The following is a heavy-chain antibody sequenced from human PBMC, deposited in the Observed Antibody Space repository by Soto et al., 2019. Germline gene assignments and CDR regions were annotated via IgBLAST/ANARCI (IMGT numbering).Heavy chain of an antibody. J-gene: IGHJ5*02. Sequence: PSETLSLTCTVSGGSISSGDYYWSWIRQPPGKGLGWIGYIYYSGSTYYNPSLKSRVTISVDTSKNQFSLKLSSVTAADTAVYYCARGGPYFNWNDVKNWYDPWGQGTLVTVSS. CDR1: GGSISSGDYY. CDR2: IYYSGST. V-gene: IGHV4-30-4*01. D-gene: IGHD1-20*01. CDR3: ARGGPYFNWNDVKNWYDP.